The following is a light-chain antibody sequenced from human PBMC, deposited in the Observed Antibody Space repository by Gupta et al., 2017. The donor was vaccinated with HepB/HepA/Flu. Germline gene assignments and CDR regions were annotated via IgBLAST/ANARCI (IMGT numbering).Light chain of an antibody. V-gene: IGLV2-8*01. CDR2: EVN. Sequence: QSVLAQPPSVSGSPGQSVTISCTGTIGDVGGYKYVSWYQQEPGKAPKLIIYEVNKRPPGVPDRFSGSKSGNEASLTVSGLQAEDEADYYCSSYAGSNRGIFGSGTKVIVL. J-gene: IGLJ1*01. CDR3: SSYAGSNRGI. CDR1: IGDVGGYKY.